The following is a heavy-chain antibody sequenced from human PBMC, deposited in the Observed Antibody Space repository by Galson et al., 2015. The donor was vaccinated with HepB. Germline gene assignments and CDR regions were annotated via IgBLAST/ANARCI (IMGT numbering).Heavy chain of an antibody. CDR1: GYTLTELS. Sequence: SVKVSCKVSGYTLTELSMHWVRQAPGEGLEWMGGFDPEDGETIYAQKFQGRVTMTEDTSTDTAYMELSSLRSEDTAVYYCATAPVAYPYNWFDPWGQGTLVTVSS. J-gene: IGHJ5*02. CDR3: ATAPVAYPYNWFDP. CDR2: FDPEDGET. V-gene: IGHV1-24*01.